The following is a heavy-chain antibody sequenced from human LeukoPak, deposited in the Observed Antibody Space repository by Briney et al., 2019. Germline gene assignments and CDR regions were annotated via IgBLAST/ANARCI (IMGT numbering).Heavy chain of an antibody. CDR1: GFTFSSYS. D-gene: IGHD1-26*01. CDR2: ISSSSSYI. V-gene: IGHV3-21*01. J-gene: IGHJ4*02. CDR3: ANSYQGATDY. Sequence: GGSLRLSCAASGFTFSSYSMNWVRQAPGKGLEWVSSISSSSSYIYYADSVKGRFTISRDDAKNSLYLQMNSLRAEDTAVYYCANSYQGATDYWGQGTLVTVSS.